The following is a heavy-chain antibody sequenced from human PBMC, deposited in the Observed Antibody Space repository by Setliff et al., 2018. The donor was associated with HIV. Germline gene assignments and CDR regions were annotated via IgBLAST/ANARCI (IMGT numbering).Heavy chain of an antibody. CDR2: IGRTPGTI. V-gene: IGHV3-23*01. CDR1: GFTFNNHA. Sequence: GGSLRLSCEASGFTFNNHAMTWVRQAPGKGLEWVSAIGRTPGTIYYADSVKGRFAISRDNSKNTLYLQMNSLTAEDTAVYYCARTPYYGSGSYYPQFDSWGQGTLVTVSS. J-gene: IGHJ4*02. D-gene: IGHD3-10*01. CDR3: ARTPYYGSGSYYPQFDS.